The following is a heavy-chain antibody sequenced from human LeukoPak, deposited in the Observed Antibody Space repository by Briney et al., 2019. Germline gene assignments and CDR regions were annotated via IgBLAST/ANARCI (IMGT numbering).Heavy chain of an antibody. CDR2: IYYSGST. J-gene: IGHJ4*02. Sequence: SETLSLTCTVSGGSISSYYWSWIRQPPGKGLEWIGYIYYSGSTNYNPSLKSRVTISVDTSKNQFSLKLSSVTAADTAVYYCARQGHPYYFAYWGQGTLVTVSS. CDR1: GGSISSYY. CDR3: ARQGHPYYFAY. V-gene: IGHV4-59*08.